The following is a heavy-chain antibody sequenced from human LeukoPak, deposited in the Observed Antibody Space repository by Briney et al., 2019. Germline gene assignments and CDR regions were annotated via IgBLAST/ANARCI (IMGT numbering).Heavy chain of an antibody. CDR1: GFTFSSYS. D-gene: IGHD3-10*01. J-gene: IGHJ4*02. CDR3: ARDRDRKGYGSGSNFDY. CDR2: ISSSSSYI. V-gene: IGHV3-21*01. Sequence: GGSLRLSCAASGFTFSSYSMNWVRQAPGKGLEWVSSISSSSSYIYYADSVKGRFTISRDNAKNSLYLQMNSLRAEDTAVYYCARDRDRKGYGSGSNFDYWGQGTLVAVSS.